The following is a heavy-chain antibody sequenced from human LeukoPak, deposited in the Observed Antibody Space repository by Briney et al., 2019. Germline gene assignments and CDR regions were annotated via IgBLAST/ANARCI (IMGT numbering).Heavy chain of an antibody. D-gene: IGHD3-16*01. V-gene: IGHV3-74*01. J-gene: IGHJ6*04. CDR2: ITRDGSST. CDR3: ARDPGYESWSPFWGGMDV. Sequence: GSLRLSCAASGFTFSSSWMDWVRQAPGKGLGWVSRITRDGSSTTYADSVKGRFTTSRDNAKNTLYLQMDSLRDDDTAVYYCARDPGYESWSPFWGGMDVWGNGTTVIVSS. CDR1: GFTFSSSW.